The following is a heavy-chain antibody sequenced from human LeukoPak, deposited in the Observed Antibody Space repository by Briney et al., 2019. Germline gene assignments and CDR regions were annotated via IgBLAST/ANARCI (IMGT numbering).Heavy chain of an antibody. D-gene: IGHD1-26*01. CDR1: GFTFSGSA. Sequence: PGGSLRLSCAASGFTFSGSAMHWVRQASGKGLEWVGRIRSKANSYATAYAASVKGRFTISRDDSKNTAYLQMNSLKTEDTAVYYCAKVGSVGATDIYFDYWGQGTLVTVSS. J-gene: IGHJ4*02. CDR2: IRSKANSYAT. CDR3: AKVGSVGATDIYFDY. V-gene: IGHV3-73*01.